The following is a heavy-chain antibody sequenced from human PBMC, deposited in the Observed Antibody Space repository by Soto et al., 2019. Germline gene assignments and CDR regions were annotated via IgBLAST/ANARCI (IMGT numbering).Heavy chain of an antibody. Sequence: PSETLSLTCTVSGGSISSYYWSWIRQPPGKGLEWIGYIYYSGSTNYNPSLKSRVTISVDTSKNQFSLKLSSVTAADTAVYYCAGGSYYDSSYWFDPWGQGTLVTVSS. V-gene: IGHV4-59*01. CDR1: GGSISSYY. J-gene: IGHJ5*02. CDR2: IYYSGST. CDR3: AGGSYYDSSYWFDP. D-gene: IGHD3-22*01.